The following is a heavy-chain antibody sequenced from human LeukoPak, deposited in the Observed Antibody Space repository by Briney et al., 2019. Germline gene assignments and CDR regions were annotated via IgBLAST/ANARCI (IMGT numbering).Heavy chain of an antibody. D-gene: IGHD6-19*01. CDR3: ARGEAVAGTGDLDY. Sequence: ASVKVSCMASGYTFTNYYMHWVRQAPGQGLEWMGILDPSGGSTNYAQKFQGRVTMTRDTSTSTVYMELSSLRSEDTAVYYCARGEAVAGTGDLDYWGQGTLVTVSS. CDR2: LDPSGGST. V-gene: IGHV1-46*01. CDR1: GYTFTNYY. J-gene: IGHJ4*02.